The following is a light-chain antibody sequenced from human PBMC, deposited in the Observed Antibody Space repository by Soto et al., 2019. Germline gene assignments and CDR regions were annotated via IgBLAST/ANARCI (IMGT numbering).Light chain of an antibody. J-gene: IGKJ3*01. CDR1: QSLVHSNGYTY. CDR2: WVS. Sequence: EVVMTQSPLSLSVTLGQPASISCRSGQSLVHSNGYTYLQWFQQRPGQSPRRLIFWVSNRDSGVPDRFSGSGSVTHFTLNISRMEAEDIGVYCCMQGTQWPFTFGPGTKVDIK. V-gene: IGKV2-30*02. CDR3: MQGTQWPFT.